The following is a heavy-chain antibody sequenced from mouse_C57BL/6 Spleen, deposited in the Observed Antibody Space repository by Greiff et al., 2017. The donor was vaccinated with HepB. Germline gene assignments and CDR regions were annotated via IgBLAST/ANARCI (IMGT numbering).Heavy chain of an antibody. CDR3: TRITTVPAYWYFDV. V-gene: IGHV5-9-1*02. D-gene: IGHD1-1*01. J-gene: IGHJ1*03. CDR1: GFTFSSYA. Sequence: EVHLVESGEGLVKPGGSLKLSCAASGFTFSSYAMSWVRQTPEKRLEWVAYISSGGDYIYYADTVKGRFTISRDNARNTLYLQMSSLKSEDTAMYYCTRITTVPAYWYFDVWGTGTTVTVSS. CDR2: ISSGGDYI.